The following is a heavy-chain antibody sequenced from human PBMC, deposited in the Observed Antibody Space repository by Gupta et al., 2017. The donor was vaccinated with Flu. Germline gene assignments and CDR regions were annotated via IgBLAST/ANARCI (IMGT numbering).Heavy chain of an antibody. J-gene: IGHJ6*02. CDR2: ISYDGSNK. Sequence: QVQLVESGGGVVQPGRSLRLSCAASGFTFSSFGIHWVRQAPGKGLEWVAVISYDGSNKYYADSVKGRFTISRDNSKNTRYLQMNSLRAEDTAVYYCAKDASHFDWLPYGMDVWGQGTTVTVSS. CDR1: GFTFSSFG. D-gene: IGHD3-9*01. CDR3: AKDASHFDWLPYGMDV. V-gene: IGHV3-30*18.